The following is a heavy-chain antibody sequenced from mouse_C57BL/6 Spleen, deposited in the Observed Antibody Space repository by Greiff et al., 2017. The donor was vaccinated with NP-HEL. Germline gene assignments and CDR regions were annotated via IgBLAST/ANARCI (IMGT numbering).Heavy chain of an antibody. D-gene: IGHD4-1*01. V-gene: IGHV1-53*01. Sequence: QVQLQQPGTELVKPGASVKLSCKASGYTFTSYWMHWVKQRPGQGLEWIGNINPSNGGTNYNEKFKSKATLTVDKSSSTAYMQLSSLTSDVSAVYSCAIPELGRGWFAYWGQGTLVTVSA. CDR3: AIPELGRGWFAY. CDR2: INPSNGGT. CDR1: GYTFTSYW. J-gene: IGHJ3*01.